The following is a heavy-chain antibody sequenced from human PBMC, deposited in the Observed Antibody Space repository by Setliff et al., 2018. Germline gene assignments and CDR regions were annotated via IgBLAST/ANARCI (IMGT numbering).Heavy chain of an antibody. J-gene: IGHJ4*02. CDR3: ASCRYQVPYDY. CDR2: MYDSGRT. D-gene: IGHD2-2*01. V-gene: IGHV4-61*01. Sequence: PSETLSLTCTVPGDSISSFSYYWSWIRQPPGKGLEWIGYMYDSGRTNYNPSLKSRVTIFVDTSKNQFSLNLNSVTAADTGVYYCASCRYQVPYDYWGQGSLVTVSS. CDR1: GDSISSFSYY.